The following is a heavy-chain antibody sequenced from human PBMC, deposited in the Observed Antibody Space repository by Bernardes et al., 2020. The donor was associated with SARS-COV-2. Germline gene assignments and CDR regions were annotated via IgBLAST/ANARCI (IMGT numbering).Heavy chain of an antibody. D-gene: IGHD3-3*01. V-gene: IGHV3-48*03. CDR1: GFTFSSYE. J-gene: IGHJ6*02. Sequence: GSLRLSCAASGFTFSSYEMNWVRQAPGKGLEWVSYISSSGSTIYYADSVKGRFTISRDNAKNSLYLQMNSLRAEDTAVYYCARDSLFRYDFWRRGMDVWGQGTTVTVSS. CDR2: ISSSGSTI. CDR3: ARDSLFRYDFWRRGMDV.